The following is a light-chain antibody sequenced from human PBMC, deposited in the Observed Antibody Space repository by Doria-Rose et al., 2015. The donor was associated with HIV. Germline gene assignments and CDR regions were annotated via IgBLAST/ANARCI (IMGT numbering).Light chain of an antibody. CDR1: QSINIW. CDR2: KAS. V-gene: IGKV1-5*03. Sequence: TQSPSTPSASVGDRVTITCRASQSINIWLAWYQQKPGKAPKLLIYKASSLESGVPSRFSGSGSGTGFTLTISSLQPDDFATYYCQQYNSYWTFGQGTKVEIK. J-gene: IGKJ1*01. CDR3: QQYNSYWT.